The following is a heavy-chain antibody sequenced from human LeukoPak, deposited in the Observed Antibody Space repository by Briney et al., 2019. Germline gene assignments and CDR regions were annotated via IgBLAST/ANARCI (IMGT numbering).Heavy chain of an antibody. CDR3: ARGSEQWLVSPVDY. J-gene: IGHJ4*02. CDR1: GLTVSSNY. CDR2: ISSSSSYI. V-gene: IGHV3-21*01. Sequence: PGGSLRLSCAASGLTVSSNYMSWVRQAPGKGLEWVSSISSSSSYIYYADSVKGRFTISRNNAKNSLYLQMNSLRAEDTAVYYCARGSEQWLVSPVDYWGQGTLVTVSS. D-gene: IGHD6-19*01.